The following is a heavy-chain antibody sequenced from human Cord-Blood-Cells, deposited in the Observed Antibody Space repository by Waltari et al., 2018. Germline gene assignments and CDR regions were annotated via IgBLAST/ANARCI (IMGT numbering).Heavy chain of an antibody. CDR3: AQLKNSGSYYNYFDY. D-gene: IGHD3-10*01. Sequence: QVQLQPWGAGLLKPSETLSLTCAVYGGSFSGYYWSWIRQPPGKGLEWIGEINHRGSTNANPPLKCRGTISVDTSKNQFSLKLSSVTAADTAVYSCAQLKNSGSYYNYFDYWGQGTLVTVSS. CDR2: INHRGST. V-gene: IGHV4-34*01. J-gene: IGHJ4*02. CDR1: GGSFSGYY.